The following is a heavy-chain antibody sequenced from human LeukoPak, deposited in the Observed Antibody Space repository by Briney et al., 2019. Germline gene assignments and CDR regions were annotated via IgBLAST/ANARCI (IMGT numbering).Heavy chain of an antibody. D-gene: IGHD6-19*01. Sequence: ASVTVSCKASGYTFTGYYMHWVRQAPGQGLEWMGWINPHSGGTNYGQKFKGRVTMTRDTYISTAYMEVSRLTSDDTAVYYCARGMYSSGWYGSFDYWGQGTLVTVSS. CDR2: INPHSGGT. CDR1: GYTFTGYY. V-gene: IGHV1-2*02. CDR3: ARGMYSSGWYGSFDY. J-gene: IGHJ4*02.